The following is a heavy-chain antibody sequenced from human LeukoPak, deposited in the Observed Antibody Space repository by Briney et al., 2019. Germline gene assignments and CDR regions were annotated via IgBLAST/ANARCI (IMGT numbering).Heavy chain of an antibody. D-gene: IGHD3-3*01. V-gene: IGHV3-30*02. CDR1: GITFSSYG. CDR2: IRGDGTSQ. CDR3: AAPNDFWNGYDYYMDV. Sequence: GGSLRLSCVASGITFSSYGMHWVRQVPGKGLEWVAFIRGDGTSQYYVDSVKGRFFISSDNSKNTLYLQMNSLRAEDTAVYYCAAPNDFWNGYDYYMDVWGKGTTVSVSS. J-gene: IGHJ6*03.